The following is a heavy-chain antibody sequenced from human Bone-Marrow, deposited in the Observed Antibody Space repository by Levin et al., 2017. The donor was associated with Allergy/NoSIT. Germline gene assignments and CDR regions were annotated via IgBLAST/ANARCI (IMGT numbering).Heavy chain of an antibody. CDR1: GFSFNNYA. CDR2: ISGSGGST. V-gene: IGHV3-23*01. D-gene: IGHD5-18*01. J-gene: IGHJ4*02. CDR3: AKSTTMVLYYFDY. Sequence: GGSLRLSCVGSGFSFNNYAMGWVRQAPGKGLEWVSAISGSGGSTYYADSVKGRFTISRDTSKNTLYLQLNSLRAGDTAVYYCAKSTTMVLYYFDYWGQGTLVTVSS.